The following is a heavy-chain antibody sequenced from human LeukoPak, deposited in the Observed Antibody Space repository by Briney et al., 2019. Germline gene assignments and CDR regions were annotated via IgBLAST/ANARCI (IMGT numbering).Heavy chain of an antibody. CDR3: ASYYDFWSGYGEMDV. CDR1: GFTFSSYW. Sequence: GGSLRLSCAASGFTFSSYWMSWVRQAPGKGLEWGANIKQDGSEKYYVDSVKGRFTISRDNAKNSLYLQMNSLRAEDTAVYYCASYYDFWSGYGEMDVWGKGTTVTVSS. D-gene: IGHD3-3*01. CDR2: IKQDGSEK. J-gene: IGHJ6*04. V-gene: IGHV3-7*01.